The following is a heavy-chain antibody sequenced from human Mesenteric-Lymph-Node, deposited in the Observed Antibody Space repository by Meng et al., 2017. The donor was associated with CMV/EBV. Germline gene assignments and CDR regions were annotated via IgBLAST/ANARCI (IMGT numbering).Heavy chain of an antibody. V-gene: IGHV4-39*01. Sequence: GSLRLSCAASGFTFNNYWMSWVRQAPGKGLEWIVSMHYSGSAYYNPSLKSRVTISVDTSKNQFSLRLTFVTAADTAVYYCARQPLEQQPIYFDYWGQGTLVTVSS. J-gene: IGHJ4*02. D-gene: IGHD6-13*01. CDR1: GFTFNNYW. CDR3: ARQPLEQQPIYFDY. CDR2: MHYSGSA.